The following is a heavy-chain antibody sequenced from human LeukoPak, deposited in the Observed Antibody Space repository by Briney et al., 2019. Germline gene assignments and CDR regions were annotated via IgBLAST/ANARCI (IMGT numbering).Heavy chain of an antibody. CDR2: ISAKTGNT. V-gene: IGHV1-18*01. CDR3: ARGAYVEASFDY. CDR1: GYTFTTYG. Sequence: GASVKVSCKASGYTFTTYGFTWVRQAPGQGLEWMGWISAKTGNTYYAQKLQGRVTMTTDTSTSTAYMELRSLRFDDTAVYYCARGAYVEASFDYWGQGTLVTVSS. J-gene: IGHJ4*02. D-gene: IGHD5-24*01.